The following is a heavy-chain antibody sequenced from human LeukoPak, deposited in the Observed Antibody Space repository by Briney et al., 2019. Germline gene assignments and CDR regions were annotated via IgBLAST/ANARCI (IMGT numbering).Heavy chain of an antibody. Sequence: GGSLRLSCAASGFTVSSNYMSWVRQAPGKGLGWVSVIYSGGSTYYADSVKGRFTISRDNSKNTLYLQMNSLRAEDTAVYYCARGIPPYDSSGYHQFDYWGQGTLVTVSS. CDR2: IYSGGST. J-gene: IGHJ4*02. CDR1: GFTVSSNY. V-gene: IGHV3-53*01. D-gene: IGHD3-22*01. CDR3: ARGIPPYDSSGYHQFDY.